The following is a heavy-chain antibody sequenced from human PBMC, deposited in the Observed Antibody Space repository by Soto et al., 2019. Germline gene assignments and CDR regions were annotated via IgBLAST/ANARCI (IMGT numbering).Heavy chain of an antibody. CDR2: INHSGST. Sequence: PSETLSLTCAVYGGSFSGYYWSWIRQPPGKGLEWSGEINHSGSTNYNPSLKSRVTISVDTSKNQFSLKLSSVTAADTAVYYCAREEVFNDSSGYYPLYFDYWGQGTLVPVSS. J-gene: IGHJ4*02. CDR3: AREEVFNDSSGYYPLYFDY. D-gene: IGHD3-22*01. CDR1: GGSFSGYY. V-gene: IGHV4-34*01.